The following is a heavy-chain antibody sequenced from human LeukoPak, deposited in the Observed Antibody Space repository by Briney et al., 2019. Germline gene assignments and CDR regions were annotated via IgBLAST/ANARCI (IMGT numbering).Heavy chain of an antibody. Sequence: ASVKVSCKASGYTFTSYGISWVRQAPGQGLEWMGWISAYNGNTNYAQKLQGRVTMTTDTSTSTAYMELRSLRSDDTAVYYCARGDDYYGSGSYYIDYWGQGTLVTVSS. D-gene: IGHD3-10*01. CDR2: ISAYNGNT. J-gene: IGHJ4*02. CDR3: ARGDDYYGSGSYYIDY. CDR1: GYTFTSYG. V-gene: IGHV1-18*01.